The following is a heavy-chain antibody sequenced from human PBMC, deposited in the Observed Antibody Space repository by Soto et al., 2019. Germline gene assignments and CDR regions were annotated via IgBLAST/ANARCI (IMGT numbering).Heavy chain of an antibody. CDR2: ISWNSGSI. CDR1: GFTFDDYA. Sequence: EVQLVESGGGLVQPGRSLRLSCAASGFTFDDYAMHWVRQAPGKGLEWVSGISWNSGSIGYADSVKGRFTISRDNAKNSLYLQMNSLRAEDTALYYCAKAFGHDFWSGYCYFQHWGQGTLVTVSS. CDR3: AKAFGHDFWSGYCYFQH. J-gene: IGHJ1*01. V-gene: IGHV3-9*01. D-gene: IGHD3-3*01.